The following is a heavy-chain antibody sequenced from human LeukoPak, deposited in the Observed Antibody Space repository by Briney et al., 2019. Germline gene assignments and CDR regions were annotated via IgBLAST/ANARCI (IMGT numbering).Heavy chain of an antibody. CDR3: ARAPRIAAVGSGTQNWFDP. CDR1: GFTFKSYA. D-gene: IGHD6-13*01. Sequence: GSLRLSCAASGFTFKSYAMTWVRQAPGKGLEWVGYISYSGSTNSNPSLESRVTISADTSKNQFSLKLSSVTAADTAIYYCARAPRIAAVGSGTQNWFDPWGQGTQVTVSS. CDR2: ISYSGST. J-gene: IGHJ5*02. V-gene: IGHV4-59*01.